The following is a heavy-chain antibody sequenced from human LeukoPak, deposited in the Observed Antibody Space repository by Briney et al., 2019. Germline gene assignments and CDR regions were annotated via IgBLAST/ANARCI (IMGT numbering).Heavy chain of an antibody. CDR3: ATFRIAVAVTRYWFDP. CDR2: INPNSGGK. V-gene: IGHV1-2*06. J-gene: IGHJ5*02. CDR1: GYTFTGYY. D-gene: IGHD6-19*01. Sequence: ASVKVSCKASGYTFTGYYIHLVRQAPGQGLEWMGRINPNSGGKNYAQNFQGRVTMTRNTAISTAYMELSMLRSDDTAVYYCATFRIAVAVTRYWFDPLGQGTLVTVSS.